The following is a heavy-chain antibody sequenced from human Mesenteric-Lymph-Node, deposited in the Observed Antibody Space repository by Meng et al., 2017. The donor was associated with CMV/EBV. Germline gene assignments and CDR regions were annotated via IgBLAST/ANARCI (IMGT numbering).Heavy chain of an antibody. V-gene: IGHV4-59*01. D-gene: IGHD6-13*01. CDR1: GGSISSYY. CDR3: ARDSIAAAGTCY. J-gene: IGHJ4*02. Sequence: SETLSLTCTVSGGSISSYYWSWIRQPPGKGLEWIGYIYYSGSTNYNPSLKSRVTISVDTSKNQFSLKLSSVTAADTAVYYCARDSIAAAGTCYWGQGTLVTVSS. CDR2: IYYSGST.